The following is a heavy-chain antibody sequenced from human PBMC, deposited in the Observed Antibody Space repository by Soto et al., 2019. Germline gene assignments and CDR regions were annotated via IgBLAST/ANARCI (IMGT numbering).Heavy chain of an antibody. CDR2: IYPGDSDS. D-gene: IGHD5-12*01. J-gene: IGHJ4*02. V-gene: IGHV5-51*01. CDR1: GYSFVSYW. CDR3: ARTDGYEIEY. Sequence: GESLKISCKGSGYSFVSYWIAWVRQRPGKGLEWMGIIYPGDSDSTYSPSFQGQVTLSVDKSINTVFLQWSSLEASDTAMYYCARTDGYEIEYWGQGTQVTVSS.